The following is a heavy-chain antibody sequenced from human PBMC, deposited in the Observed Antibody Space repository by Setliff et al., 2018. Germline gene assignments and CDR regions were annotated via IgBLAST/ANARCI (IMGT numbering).Heavy chain of an antibody. J-gene: IGHJ1*01. V-gene: IGHV4-39*07. CDR1: GGSISSSSYY. CDR2: IYYSGST. D-gene: IGHD3-10*01. CDR3: ARVDFTMIQGVLGL. Sequence: PSETLSLTCTVSGGSISSSSYYWGWIRQPPGKGLEWIGSIYYSGSTYYNPSLQSRVTISVDMSKNQFSMKLTSVTAADTAVYYCARVDFTMIQGVLGLWGQGTLVTVSS.